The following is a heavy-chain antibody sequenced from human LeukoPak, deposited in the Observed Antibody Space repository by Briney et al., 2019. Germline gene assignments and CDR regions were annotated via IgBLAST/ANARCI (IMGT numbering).Heavy chain of an antibody. D-gene: IGHD4-17*01. CDR3: AKAKRTTVTTRGDY. Sequence: GGSLRLSCAASGFTFSSYAMSWVRQAPGKGLEWVSAISGSGGSTYYADSVKGRFTISRDNSKSTLYLQMNSLRAEDTAVYYCAKAKRTTVTTRGDYWGQGTLVTVSS. CDR1: GFTFSSYA. J-gene: IGHJ4*02. CDR2: ISGSGGST. V-gene: IGHV3-23*01.